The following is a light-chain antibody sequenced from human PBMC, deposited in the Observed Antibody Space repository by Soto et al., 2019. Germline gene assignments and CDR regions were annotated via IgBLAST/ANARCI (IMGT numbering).Light chain of an antibody. CDR1: QSISSY. Sequence: DIQMTQSPSTLSASVGDRVTITCGASQSISSYLAWYQQKPGKAPKLMIYKTSILESGHPSRFSASGSGTEFTLTITSLQPDDFATYHCQHYNLYSPWTFGQGTKVEIK. V-gene: IGKV1-5*03. CDR3: QHYNLYSPWT. J-gene: IGKJ1*01. CDR2: KTS.